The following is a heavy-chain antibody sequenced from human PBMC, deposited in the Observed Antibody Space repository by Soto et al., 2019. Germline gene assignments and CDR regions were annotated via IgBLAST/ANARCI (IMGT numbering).Heavy chain of an antibody. V-gene: IGHV3-23*01. J-gene: IGHJ5*02. CDR1: GFTFSEYG. CDR2: ISGPGGTT. D-gene: IGHD6-19*01. Sequence: GSLRLSCAASGFTFSEYGMSWVRQAPGKGLEWVSSISGPGGTTYYADSVEGRFTISRDNSKDTLYLQMNSLRAEDTAVYYCTKDRALAVADWLDPWGQGTLVTVSS. CDR3: TKDRALAVADWLDP.